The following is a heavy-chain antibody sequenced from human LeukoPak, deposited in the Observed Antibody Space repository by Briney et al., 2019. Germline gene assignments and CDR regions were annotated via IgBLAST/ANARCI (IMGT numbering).Heavy chain of an antibody. Sequence: ASVEVSCKVSGYTLTELSMHWARQAPGKGLEWMGGFDPEDGETIYAQKFQGRVTMTEDTSTDTAYMELSSLRSEDTAVYYCATKPSGSYSPFDYWGQGTLVTVSS. CDR2: FDPEDGET. D-gene: IGHD1-26*01. CDR3: ATKPSGSYSPFDY. CDR1: GYTLTELS. J-gene: IGHJ4*02. V-gene: IGHV1-24*01.